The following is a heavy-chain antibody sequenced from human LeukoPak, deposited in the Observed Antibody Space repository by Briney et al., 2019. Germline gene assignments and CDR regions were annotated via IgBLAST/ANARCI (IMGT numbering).Heavy chain of an antibody. V-gene: IGHV4-61*01. CDR3: ARGPLDSGYTYFDY. Sequence: SETLSLTCTVSGGSVSSGSYYWSWIRQPPGKGPEWIGYFSYSGSTNYNPSLKSRVTISVDTSKNQFSLNLSSVTAADTAVYYCARGPLDSGYTYFDYWGQGTLASVAS. J-gene: IGHJ4*02. D-gene: IGHD5-12*01. CDR2: FSYSGST. CDR1: GGSVSSGSYY.